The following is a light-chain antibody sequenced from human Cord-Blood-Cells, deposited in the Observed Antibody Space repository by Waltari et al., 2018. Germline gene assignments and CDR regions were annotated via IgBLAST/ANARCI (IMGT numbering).Light chain of an antibody. CDR3: SSYTSSSTYV. CDR1: SSDVGGYNY. CDR2: DVS. Sequence: QSALTQPASVSGSPGQSITLSCTGTSSDVGGYNYVSWYQQYPGKAPKLMIYDVSKRPSGVSNRFSGSKSGNTASLTISGLQAEDEADYYCSSYTSSSTYVFGTGTKVTVL. J-gene: IGLJ1*01. V-gene: IGLV2-14*01.